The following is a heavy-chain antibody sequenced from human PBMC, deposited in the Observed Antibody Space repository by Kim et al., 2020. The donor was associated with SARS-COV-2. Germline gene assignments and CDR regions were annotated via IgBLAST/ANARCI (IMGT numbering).Heavy chain of an antibody. CDR1: GFSFSESA. V-gene: IGHV3-73*01. D-gene: IGHD2-2*01. Sequence: GGSLRLSCAASGFSFSESAMCWVRQASGRGLEWVGRIRSKANSYETAYAASVRGRFTISRDDSKNTAYLQMNSLKTDDTAFYYFTSVPPHTNRSFYAF. CDR3: TSVPPHTNRSFYAF. CDR2: IRSKANSYET. J-gene: IGHJ3*01.